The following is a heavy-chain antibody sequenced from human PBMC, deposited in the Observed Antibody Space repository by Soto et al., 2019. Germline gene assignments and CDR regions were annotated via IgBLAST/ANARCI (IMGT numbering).Heavy chain of an antibody. J-gene: IGHJ5*02. V-gene: IGHV4-34*01. Sequence: SATLSLTCAVYGGSFSGYYWRSIRQPPGKGLEWIGEINHSGSTNYNPSLKSRVTISVDTSKNQFSLKLSSVTAADTALYYCARSQEVAKNWFDPWGQGTLATVSS. D-gene: IGHD5-12*01. CDR3: ARSQEVAKNWFDP. CDR1: GGSFSGYY. CDR2: INHSGST.